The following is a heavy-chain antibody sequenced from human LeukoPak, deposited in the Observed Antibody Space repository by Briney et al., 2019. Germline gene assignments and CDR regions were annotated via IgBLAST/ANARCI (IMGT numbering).Heavy chain of an antibody. Sequence: PGGSLRLSCAASGFTFSSYSMNWVRQAPGKGLEWVSSISSSSSYIYYADSVKGRFTISRDNAKNSLYLQMNSLRAEDTAVYYCARDRDGGSYVSAPSNFDYWGQGTLVTVSS. D-gene: IGHD1-26*01. V-gene: IGHV3-21*01. CDR1: GFTFSSYS. CDR2: ISSSSSYI. CDR3: ARDRDGGSYVSAPSNFDY. J-gene: IGHJ4*02.